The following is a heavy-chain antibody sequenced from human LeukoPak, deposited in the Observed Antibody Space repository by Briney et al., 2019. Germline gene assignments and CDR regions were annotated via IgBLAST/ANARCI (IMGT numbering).Heavy chain of an antibody. CDR3: AKDAEKEQQLVPELHFDY. Sequence: GGSLRLSCAASGFTFSSYEMNWVRQAPGKGLEWVSYISSSGSTIYYADSVKGRFTISRDNSKNTLYLQMNSLRAEDTAVYYCAKDAEKEQQLVPELHFDYWGRGTLVTVSS. V-gene: IGHV3-48*03. D-gene: IGHD6-13*01. J-gene: IGHJ4*02. CDR1: GFTFSSYE. CDR2: ISSSGSTI.